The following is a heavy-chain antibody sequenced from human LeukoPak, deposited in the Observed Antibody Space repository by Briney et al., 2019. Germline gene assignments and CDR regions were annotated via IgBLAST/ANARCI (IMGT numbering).Heavy chain of an antibody. V-gene: IGHV3-48*03. D-gene: IGHD3-3*01. J-gene: IGHJ4*02. CDR2: ISSSGSII. CDR3: ARGSITIFGVVTL. Sequence: GGSLRLSCAASGFTFSSYEMNWVRQAPGKGLEWVSYISSSGSIIYYADTVKGRFTISRDNAKNSLYLQMNSLRAEDTAVYYCARGSITIFGVVTLWGQGTLVTVSS. CDR1: GFTFSSYE.